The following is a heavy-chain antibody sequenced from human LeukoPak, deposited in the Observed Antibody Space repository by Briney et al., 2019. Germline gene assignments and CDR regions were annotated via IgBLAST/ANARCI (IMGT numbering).Heavy chain of an antibody. J-gene: IGHJ4*02. D-gene: IGHD3-22*01. V-gene: IGHV4-34*01. CDR2: INHSGST. CDR1: GGSFSGYY. CDR3: ARGITYYYDSSGYRRKPLDY. Sequence: SETLSLTCAVYGGSFSGYYWSWIRQPPGKGLEWSGEINHSGSTNYNPSLKSRAIISVDTSKNQFSRKLSSVTAADTAVYYCARGITYYYDSSGYRRKPLDYWGQGTLVTVSS.